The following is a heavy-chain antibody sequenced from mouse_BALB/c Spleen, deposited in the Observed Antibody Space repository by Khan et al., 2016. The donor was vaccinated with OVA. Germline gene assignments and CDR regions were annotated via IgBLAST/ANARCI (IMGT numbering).Heavy chain of an antibody. D-gene: IGHD1-1*02. Sequence: QVQLKESGPGLVQPSQSLSITCTVSGFSLTNYGVHWVRQSPGKGLEWLGVIWSGGITDYNATFISRLTISKDMSKSQVFFKMNCLQANDTAIYYCAKNRNGYFDYWCQGTTLTVSS. CDR3: AKNRNGYFDY. V-gene: IGHV2-2*02. CDR2: IWSGGIT. CDR1: GFSLTNYG. J-gene: IGHJ2*01.